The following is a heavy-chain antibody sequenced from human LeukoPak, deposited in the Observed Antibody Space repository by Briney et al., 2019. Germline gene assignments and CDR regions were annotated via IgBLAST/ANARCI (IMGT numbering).Heavy chain of an antibody. CDR3: ARDGGVVGAIYAFDI. D-gene: IGHD1-26*01. CDR2: INPSGGST. V-gene: IGHV1-46*01. CDR1: GYTFTSYY. Sequence: RASVKVSCKASGYTFTSYYMHWVRQAPGQGLEWMGIINPSGGSTSYAQKFQGRVTMTRDTSTSTVYMELSSLRSEDTAVYYCARDGGVVGAIYAFDIWGQGTMVTVSS. J-gene: IGHJ3*02.